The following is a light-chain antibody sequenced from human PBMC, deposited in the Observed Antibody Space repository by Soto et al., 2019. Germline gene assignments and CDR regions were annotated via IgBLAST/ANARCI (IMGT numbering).Light chain of an antibody. CDR2: DNN. CDR3: GTWYSSLSAVV. Sequence: QSVLTQPPSVSAAPGETVTISCSGSSSNIGNNYVSWYQQLPGTAPKILIYDNNKRPSGIPDRFSGSKSGTSATLGITGLKTGDEADYYCGTWYSSLSAVVFGGGTKLTVL. J-gene: IGLJ2*01. CDR1: SSNIGNNY. V-gene: IGLV1-51*01.